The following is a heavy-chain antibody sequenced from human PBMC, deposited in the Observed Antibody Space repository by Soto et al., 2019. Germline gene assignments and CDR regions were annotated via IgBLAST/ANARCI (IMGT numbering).Heavy chain of an antibody. CDR1: GFSLANYP. Sequence: PGESLRLSCVASGFSLANYPMNWVRQTPGKGLEWISYSSPRGDTIYYADSVEGRFTISRDNARNSLSLHMSSLRDEDSALYYCAKGPHTNVGWPYYFESWGQGVPVTVSS. D-gene: IGHD6-19*01. J-gene: IGHJ4*02. CDR2: SSPRGDTI. V-gene: IGHV3-48*02. CDR3: AKGPHTNVGWPYYFES.